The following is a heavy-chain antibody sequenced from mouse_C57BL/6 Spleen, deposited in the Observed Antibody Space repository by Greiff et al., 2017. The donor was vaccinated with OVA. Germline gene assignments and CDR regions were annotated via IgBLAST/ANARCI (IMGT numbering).Heavy chain of an antibody. D-gene: IGHD4-1*01. CDR1: GYAFTNYL. Sequence: QVQLQQSGAELVRPGTSVKVSCKASGYAFTNYLIEWVKQRPGQGLEWIGVINPGSGGTNYNKKFKGKATLTADKSSSTAYMQLSSLTSEDSAVYFCARGNWDAWFAYWGQGTLVTVSA. CDR2: INPGSGGT. V-gene: IGHV1-54*01. J-gene: IGHJ3*01. CDR3: ARGNWDAWFAY.